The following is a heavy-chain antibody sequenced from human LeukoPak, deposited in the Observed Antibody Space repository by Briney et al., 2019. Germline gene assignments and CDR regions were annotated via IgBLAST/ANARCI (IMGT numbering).Heavy chain of an antibody. D-gene: IGHD3-9*01. Sequence: ASVKVSCKASGYTFTSYDINWVRQATGHGLEWMGWMNPNSGNTGYAQKFQGRVTMTRNTSISTAYMELSSLRSEDTAVYYCARTGLIGRYFDWLLVWGQGALVTVSS. J-gene: IGHJ4*02. CDR2: MNPNSGNT. V-gene: IGHV1-8*01. CDR1: GYTFTSYD. CDR3: ARTGLIGRYFDWLLV.